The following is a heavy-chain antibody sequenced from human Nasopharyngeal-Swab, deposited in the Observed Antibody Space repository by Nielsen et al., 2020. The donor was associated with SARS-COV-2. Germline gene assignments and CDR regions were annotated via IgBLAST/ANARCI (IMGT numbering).Heavy chain of an antibody. CDR2: INHSGST. CDR3: ARGLYSGSHEYFDL. CDR1: GRSFSGYY. V-gene: IGHV4-34*01. J-gene: IGHJ2*01. Sequence: SETLSLTCAVYGRSFSGYYWSWIRQPPGKGLEWIGEINHSGSTNYNPSLKSRVTISVDTSKNQFSLKLSSVTAADTAVYYCARGLYSGSHEYFDLWGRGTLVTVSS. D-gene: IGHD1-26*01.